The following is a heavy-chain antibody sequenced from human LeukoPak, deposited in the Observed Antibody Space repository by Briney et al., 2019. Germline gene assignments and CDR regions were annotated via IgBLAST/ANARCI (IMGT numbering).Heavy chain of an antibody. CDR2: ITSRGEST. V-gene: IGHV3-23*01. CDR3: ARDRPNYYGSDGHYYRRDGDY. D-gene: IGHD3-22*01. Sequence: GGSLRLSCAASGFTFSIYAMSWVRPAPGKGLQWVSSITSRGESTWYVDSVKGRFTITRDNSENTLYLQMHSLRAEDTAVYYCARDRPNYYGSDGHYYRRDGDYWGRGTLVSVSS. J-gene: IGHJ4*02. CDR1: GFTFSIYA.